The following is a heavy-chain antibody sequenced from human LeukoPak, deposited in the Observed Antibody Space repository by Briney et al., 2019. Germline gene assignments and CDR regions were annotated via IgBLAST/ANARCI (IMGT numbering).Heavy chain of an antibody. V-gene: IGHV4-34*01. J-gene: IGHJ6*02. CDR2: INHSGST. Sequence: PSETLSLTCAVYGGSFSGYYWSWIRQPPGKGLEWIGEINHSGSTNYNPSLKSRVTISVDTSKNQFSLKLSSVTAADTAVYYCARVVYYYGMDVWGQGTTVTVSS. CDR1: GGSFSGYY. CDR3: ARVVYYYGMDV.